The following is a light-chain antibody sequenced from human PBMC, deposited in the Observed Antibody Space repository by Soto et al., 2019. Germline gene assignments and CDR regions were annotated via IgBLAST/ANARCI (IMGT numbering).Light chain of an antibody. J-gene: IGKJ1*01. Sequence: DIQMTQSPSSLSASVGDRVTISCRASQSISSYLNWYQQKPGKAPKLLIFAASSLQSGVPSSFSGSGSGTDFTLTINSLQPEDFATYYCQQSYSIPETFSQGTKVEIK. CDR3: QQSYSIPET. CDR1: QSISSY. V-gene: IGKV1-39*01. CDR2: AAS.